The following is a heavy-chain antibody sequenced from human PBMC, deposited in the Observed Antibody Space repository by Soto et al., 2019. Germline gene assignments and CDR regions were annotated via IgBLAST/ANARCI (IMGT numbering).Heavy chain of an antibody. D-gene: IGHD3-10*01. CDR2: ISGSGGST. Sequence: PGGSLRLSCAASGFTFSSYTMSWVRQAPGKGLEWVSAISGSGGSTYYADSVKGRFTISRDNSKNTLYLQMNSLRAEDTAVYYCAKDVIRFGELNAFDIWGQGTMVTVSS. CDR3: AKDVIRFGELNAFDI. CDR1: GFTFSSYT. V-gene: IGHV3-23*01. J-gene: IGHJ3*02.